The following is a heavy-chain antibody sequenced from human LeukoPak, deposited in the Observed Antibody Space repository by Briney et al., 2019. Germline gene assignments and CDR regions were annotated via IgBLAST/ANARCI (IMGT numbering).Heavy chain of an antibody. J-gene: IGHJ4*02. V-gene: IGHV3-30*02. CDR1: GFTFSIYG. D-gene: IGHD2-2*01. CDR2: IRFDGSNK. Sequence: PGGSLRLSCAASGFTFSIYGMHWVRQAPGKGLEWVAFIRFDGSNKYYADSVKGRFTISRDNSKNTLYLQMNSLRAEDTAVYYCARVGYCSTTSCYWRAFDCWGQGTLVTVSS. CDR3: ARVGYCSTTSCYWRAFDC.